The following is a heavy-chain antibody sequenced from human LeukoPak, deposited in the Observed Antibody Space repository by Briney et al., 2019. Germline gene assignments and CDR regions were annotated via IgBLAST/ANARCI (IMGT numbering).Heavy chain of an antibody. Sequence: GSVKVSCKASVYTLIRHYIHWVRQAPAQELEWMGWINPNSDATKYSQKLQGRVTITRDTSLSTTYISLTRLTSHDTAVYDCARGSEYGVTIDYWGQGTLVTVSS. CDR2: INPNSDAT. J-gene: IGHJ4*02. CDR1: VYTLIRHY. V-gene: IGHV1-2*02. CDR3: ARGSEYGVTIDY. D-gene: IGHD4-17*01.